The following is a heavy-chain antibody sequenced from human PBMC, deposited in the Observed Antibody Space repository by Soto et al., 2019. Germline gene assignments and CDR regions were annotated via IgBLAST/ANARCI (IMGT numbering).Heavy chain of an antibody. CDR2: INHSGST. D-gene: IGHD2-15*01. CDR1: GGSFSGYY. CDR3: ASSIGVVVDATPEQDV. J-gene: IGHJ6*02. Sequence: SETLSLTCAVYGGSFSGYYWSWIRQPPGKGLEWIGEINHSGSTNYNPSLKSRVTISVDTSKNQFSLKLSSVTAADTAVYYCASSIGVVVDATPEQDVWGQGTTVTSP. V-gene: IGHV4-34*01.